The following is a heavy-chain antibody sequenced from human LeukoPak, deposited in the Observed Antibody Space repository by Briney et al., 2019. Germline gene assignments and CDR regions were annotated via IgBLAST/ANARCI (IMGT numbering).Heavy chain of an antibody. V-gene: IGHV1-69*04. CDR2: IIPILGIA. Sequence: SVKVSCKASGGTFSSYTISWVRQAPGQGLEWMGRIIPILGIANYAETLQGRVTIPADKATRPAYMRLSGLRSEDTAGYSRAREGGSIYITAAGYNWFDPWGQGTLVTVSS. CDR1: GGTFSSYT. D-gene: IGHD6-13*01. J-gene: IGHJ5*02. CDR3: AREGGSIYITAAGYNWFDP.